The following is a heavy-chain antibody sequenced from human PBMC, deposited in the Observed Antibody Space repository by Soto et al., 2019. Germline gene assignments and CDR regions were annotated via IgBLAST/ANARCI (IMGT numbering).Heavy chain of an antibody. CDR2: IWYDGSNK. D-gene: IGHD2-8*01. CDR3: ARDLIVDCTNGVCYSRTSRPFDY. V-gene: IGHV3-33*01. J-gene: IGHJ4*02. Sequence: QVQLVESGGGVVQPGRSLRLSCAASGFTFSSYGMHWVRQAPGKGLEWVAVIWYDGSNKYYADSVKGRFTISRDNSKNTLYLQMNSLRAEDTAVYYCARDLIVDCTNGVCYSRTSRPFDYWGQGTLVTVSS. CDR1: GFTFSSYG.